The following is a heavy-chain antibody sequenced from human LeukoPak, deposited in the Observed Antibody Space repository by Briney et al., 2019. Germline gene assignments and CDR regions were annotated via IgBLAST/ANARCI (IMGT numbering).Heavy chain of an antibody. V-gene: IGHV3-30*02. CDR1: AFTFSTYG. Sequence: GGSLRLSCAAPAFTFSTYGMHWVRQAPGKGLEWVAFIRYDGSNKYYADSVKGRFTISRDNAKNSLYLQMNSLRAEDTAVYYCARDYYDSSGYYGGDAFDIWGQGTMVTVSS. J-gene: IGHJ3*02. D-gene: IGHD3-22*01. CDR3: ARDYYDSSGYYGGDAFDI. CDR2: IRYDGSNK.